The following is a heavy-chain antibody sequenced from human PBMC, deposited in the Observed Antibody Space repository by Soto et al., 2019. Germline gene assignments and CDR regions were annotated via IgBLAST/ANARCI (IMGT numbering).Heavy chain of an antibody. J-gene: IGHJ4*02. CDR1: GGAINSGGYC. CDR3: SRGILV. Sequence: QVQLQESGPGLVKPSQTLSLTCTVSGGAINSGGYCWSWIRQHPGKGLDWIGCISYGGSTSYNPSLKSRVTISVDTSKNQFSLKLTSVTAADTAVYYCSRGILVWGQGALITVSS. V-gene: IGHV4-31*03. D-gene: IGHD5-18*01. CDR2: ISYGGST.